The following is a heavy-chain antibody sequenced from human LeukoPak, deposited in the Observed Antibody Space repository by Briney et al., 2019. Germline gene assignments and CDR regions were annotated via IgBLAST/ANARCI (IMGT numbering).Heavy chain of an antibody. J-gene: IGHJ4*02. CDR3: AKSGYKALIGY. CDR2: ISYDGSNK. CDR1: GFTFRNYG. Sequence: GGSLTLSCAASGFTFRNYGMHWVRPAPAKGLAWVAVISYDGSNKYYADSVKGRFTISRDNSKNTLYLQMNSLRAEDTAVYYCAKSGYKALIGYWGQGTLVTVSS. V-gene: IGHV3-30*18. D-gene: IGHD1-1*01.